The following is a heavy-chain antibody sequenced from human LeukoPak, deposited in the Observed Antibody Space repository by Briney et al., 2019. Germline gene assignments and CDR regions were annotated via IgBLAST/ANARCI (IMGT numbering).Heavy chain of an antibody. V-gene: IGHV3-53*01. CDR2: IYSDGST. CDR1: GFIFSSYS. D-gene: IGHD6-13*01. CDR3: ARSGSVRIAAN. Sequence: PGGSLRLSCAASGFIFSSYSMSWVRQAPGKGLEWVSVIYSDGSTYYADSVKGRFTISRDNSKNTLYLQMNSLRAEDTAVYYCARSGSVRIAANWGQGTLVTVSS. J-gene: IGHJ4*02.